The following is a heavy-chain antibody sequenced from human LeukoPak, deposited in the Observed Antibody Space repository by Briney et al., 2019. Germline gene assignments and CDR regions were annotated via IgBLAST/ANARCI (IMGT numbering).Heavy chain of an antibody. CDR3: ARGLRRSYWFDP. CDR1: GFTFSSYV. J-gene: IGHJ5*02. Sequence: PGGSLRLSCAASGFTFSSYVMSWVRQAPGKGLEWVSTIGNSGGSPYYADSVKGRFTISRDNAKNSLYLQMNSLRAEDTAVYYCARGLRRSYWFDPWGQGTLVTVSS. V-gene: IGHV3-23*01. CDR2: IGNSGGSP.